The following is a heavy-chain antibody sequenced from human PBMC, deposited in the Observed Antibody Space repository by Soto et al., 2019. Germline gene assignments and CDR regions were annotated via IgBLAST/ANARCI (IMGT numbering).Heavy chain of an antibody. V-gene: IGHV1-3*01. J-gene: IGHJ6*03. Sequence: ASVKVSCKASGYTFTSYAMHWVRQAPGQRLEWMGWINAGNGNTKYSQKFQGRVTITRDTSASTAYMELSSLRSEDTAVYYCARAKPVGTPMDVWGKGTTVTVSS. CDR3: ARAKPVGTPMDV. CDR2: INAGNGNT. CDR1: GYTFTSYA. D-gene: IGHD3-10*01.